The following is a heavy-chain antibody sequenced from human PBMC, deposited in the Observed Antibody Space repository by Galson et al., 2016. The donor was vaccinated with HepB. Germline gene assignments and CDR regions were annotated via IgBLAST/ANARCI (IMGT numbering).Heavy chain of an antibody. D-gene: IGHD5-24*01. CDR3: ARDGEKGGWLQLGGYYFDY. V-gene: IGHV3-33*08. CDR1: GFTFSSYG. Sequence: SLRLSCAASGFTFSSYGMHWVRQAPGKGLEWVAVIWYDGSNKYYADSVKGRFTISRANSKNTLYLQMNSLRAEDTAVYYGARDGEKGGWLQLGGYYFDYWVQGTLVTVSS. CDR2: IWYDGSNK. J-gene: IGHJ4*02.